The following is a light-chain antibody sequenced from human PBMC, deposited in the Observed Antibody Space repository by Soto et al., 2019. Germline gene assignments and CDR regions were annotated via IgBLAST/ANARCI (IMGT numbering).Light chain of an antibody. CDR3: QQRSNWP. V-gene: IGKV3D-11*01. J-gene: IGKJ4*01. CDR1: QGVSSY. Sequence: EIVLTQSPATLSLSPGERATLSCRASQGVSSYLAWYQQKPGQAPRPLIYDASNRATGIPARFSGSGPGTDFTLTISSLEPEDFAVYYCQQRSNWPFGGGTKVEIK. CDR2: DAS.